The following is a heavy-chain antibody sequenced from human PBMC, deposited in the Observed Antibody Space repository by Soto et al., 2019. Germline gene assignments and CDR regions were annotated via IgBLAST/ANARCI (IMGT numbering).Heavy chain of an antibody. CDR2: MNPNSGNT. V-gene: IGHV1-8*01. D-gene: IGHD4-17*01. CDR3: ARTLYGVNVDY. J-gene: IGHJ4*02. CDR1: GYTFTSYD. Sequence: QVQLVQSGAEVKKPGASVKVSCKASGYTFTSYDINWVRQATGQGLEWMGWMNPNSGNTGYAQKFQVRVTRARNTSISTAYMERSRLRSEDTAVYYCARTLYGVNVDYWGQGTLVTVSS.